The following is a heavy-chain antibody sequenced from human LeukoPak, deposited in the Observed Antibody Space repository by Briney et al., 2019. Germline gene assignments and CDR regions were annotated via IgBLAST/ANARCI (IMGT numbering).Heavy chain of an antibody. CDR1: GFTFSSYI. CDR3: ARGRTYCSSTSCYTAVLSSPYYYMDV. CDR2: ISSSSSTI. V-gene: IGHV3-48*04. J-gene: IGHJ6*03. D-gene: IGHD2-2*02. Sequence: GGSLRLSCAASGFTFSSYIMNWVRQAPGKGLEWVSYISSSSSTIYYADSVKGRFTLSRDNAKNSLYLQMNSLRAEDTAVYYCARGRTYCSSTSCYTAVLSSPYYYMDVWGKGTTVTVSS.